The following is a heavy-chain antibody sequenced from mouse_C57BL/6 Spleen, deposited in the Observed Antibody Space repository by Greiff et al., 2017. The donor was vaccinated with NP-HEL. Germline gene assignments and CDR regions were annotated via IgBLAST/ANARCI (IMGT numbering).Heavy chain of an antibody. CDR3: ARFGEFYARDY. CDR1: GYAFSSSW. Sequence: VQLQESGPELVKPGASVKISCKASGYAFSSSWMNWVKQRPGKGLEWIGRIYPGDGDTNYNGKFKGKATLTADKSSSTAYMQLSSLTSEDSAVYFCARFGEFYARDYWGQGTSVTVSS. V-gene: IGHV1-82*01. CDR2: IYPGDGDT. J-gene: IGHJ4*01.